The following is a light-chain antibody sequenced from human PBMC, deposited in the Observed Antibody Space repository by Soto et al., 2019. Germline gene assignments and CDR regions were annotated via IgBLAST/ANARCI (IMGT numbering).Light chain of an antibody. CDR1: SSNIGNNY. CDR3: GTWDSSLSAYV. CDR2: DNN. Sequence: SVLTQPPSVSAAPGQKVTISCSGSSSNIGNNYVSWYQQLPGTAPKLLIYDNNKRPSGIPDRFSGSESGTSATLGITGLQTGDEADYYCGTWDSSLSAYVFGTGTKV. V-gene: IGLV1-51*01. J-gene: IGLJ1*01.